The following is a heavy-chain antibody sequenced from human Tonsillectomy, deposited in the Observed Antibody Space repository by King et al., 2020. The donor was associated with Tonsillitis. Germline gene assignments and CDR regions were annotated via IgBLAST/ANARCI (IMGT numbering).Heavy chain of an antibody. J-gene: IGHJ4*02. CDR3: ASTTYYDFWSGYPDY. CDR1: GFTVSSNY. CDR2: IYSGGST. D-gene: IGHD3-3*01. Sequence: VQLVESGGGLIQPGGSLRLSCAASGFTVSSNYMSWVRQAPGKGLEWVSVIYSGGSTYYADSVKGRFTISRDNSKNTLYLQMNSLRDEDTAVYYCASTTYYDFWSGYPDYWGQGTLVTVSS. V-gene: IGHV3-53*01.